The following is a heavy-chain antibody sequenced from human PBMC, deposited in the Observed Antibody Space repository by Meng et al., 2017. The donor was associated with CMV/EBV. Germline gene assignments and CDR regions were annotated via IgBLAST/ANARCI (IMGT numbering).Heavy chain of an antibody. Sequence: SETLSLTCAVYGGSFSGYYWSWIRQPPGKGLEWIGEINHSGSTNYNPSLKSRVTISVDTSKNQFSLKLSSVTAADTAVYYCARGETYYDFWSGQNWFDPWGQGTLVTVS. CDR1: GGSFSGYY. J-gene: IGHJ5*02. CDR3: ARGETYYDFWSGQNWFDP. CDR2: INHSGST. D-gene: IGHD3-3*01. V-gene: IGHV4-34*01.